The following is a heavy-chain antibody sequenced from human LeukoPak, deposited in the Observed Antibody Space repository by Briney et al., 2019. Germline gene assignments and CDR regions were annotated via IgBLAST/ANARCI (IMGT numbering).Heavy chain of an antibody. CDR2: IYYSGST. D-gene: IGHD3-22*01. V-gene: IGHV4-39*01. J-gene: IGHJ6*03. CDR1: GGSISSSSYY. Sequence: SETLSLTCTVSGGSISSSSYYWGWIRQPPGKGLEWIGSIYYSGSTYYNPSLKSRVTISVDTSKNQFSLKLSSVTAADTAVYYCARLSSGLSRLYYYYYYMDVWGKGTTVTIS. CDR3: ARLSSGLSRLYYYYYYMDV.